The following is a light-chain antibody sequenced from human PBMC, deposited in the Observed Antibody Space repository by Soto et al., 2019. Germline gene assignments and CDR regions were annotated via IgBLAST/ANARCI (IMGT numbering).Light chain of an antibody. CDR2: GVS. V-gene: IGLV2-14*01. J-gene: IGLJ1*01. CDR3: NSYAGSYYV. CDR1: GSDIGAYNH. Sequence: QPVLTQPASVSGSPGQSITISCTGTGSDIGAYNHVSWYQQYPGKAPKLMIYGVSNRPSGVSNRFSGSKSGNTASLTISGLQADDEADYYCNSYAGSYYVFGTGTKVTVL.